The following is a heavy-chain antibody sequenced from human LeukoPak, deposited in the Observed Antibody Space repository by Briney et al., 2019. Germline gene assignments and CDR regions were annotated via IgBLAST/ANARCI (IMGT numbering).Heavy chain of an antibody. CDR2: IIPIFGTA. J-gene: IGHJ4*02. CDR3: ARGPPHGVGGGPYYFDY. CDR1: GGTFSSYA. D-gene: IGHD3-16*01. V-gene: IGHV1-69*06. Sequence: SVKVSCKASGGTFSSYAISWVRQAPGQGLEWMGGIIPIFGTANYAQKFQGRVTITADKSTSTAYMELSSLRSEDTAVYYCARGPPHGVGGGPYYFDYWGQGTLVTVSS.